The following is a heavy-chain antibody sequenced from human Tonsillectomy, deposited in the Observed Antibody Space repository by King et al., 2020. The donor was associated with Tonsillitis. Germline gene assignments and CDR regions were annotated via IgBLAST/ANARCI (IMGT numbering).Heavy chain of an antibody. J-gene: IGHJ2*01. D-gene: IGHD6-19*01. CDR3: ASGYTSGSSFDI. Sequence: QLQESGPGLVKPSETLSLTCIVSGDSIRSTNYYWGWIRQPPGKGLEWIVNVYYSGGTDAKPSLKSRVTVSADTSKNQFSLRLSSVTAADTAVYYCASGYTSGSSFDIWGRGTLVTVSS. CDR1: GDSIRSTNYY. CDR2: VYYSGGT. V-gene: IGHV4-39*07.